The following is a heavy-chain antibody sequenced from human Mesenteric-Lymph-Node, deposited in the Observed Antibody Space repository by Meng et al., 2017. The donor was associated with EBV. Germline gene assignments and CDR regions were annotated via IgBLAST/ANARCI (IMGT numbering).Heavy chain of an antibody. V-gene: IGHV4-34*01. CDR2: INPSGST. CDR1: GVSCGCYY. J-gene: IGHJ4*02. CDR3: ARYGCSGGSCYPYWDY. D-gene: IGHD2-15*01. Sequence: GARVLKASGTLSLPCAFSGVSCGCYYWGRIRQPPGEGLEWMGEINPSGSTNYNSSRKSRVTMSVDTSKYQFSLKLSSVTAADTAVYYCARYGCSGGSCYPYWDYWGQGTLVTVSS.